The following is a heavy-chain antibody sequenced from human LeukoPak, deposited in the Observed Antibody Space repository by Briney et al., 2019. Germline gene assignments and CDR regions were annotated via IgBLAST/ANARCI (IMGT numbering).Heavy chain of an antibody. CDR3: AATLHDYEWVFDY. CDR2: INAGNGNT. Sequence: ASVTVSCTASGYTFTIYAMHRVRQAPGQRLEWMGWINAGNGNTKYSQKFQGRVTITRDTSASTAYMELSSLRSEDTAVYYCAATLHDYEWVFDYWGQGTLVTVSS. CDR1: GYTFTIYA. J-gene: IGHJ4*02. D-gene: IGHD4-17*01. V-gene: IGHV1-3*01.